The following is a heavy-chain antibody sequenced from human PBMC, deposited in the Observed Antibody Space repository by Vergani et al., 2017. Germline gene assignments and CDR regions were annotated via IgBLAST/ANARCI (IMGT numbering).Heavy chain of an antibody. J-gene: IGHJ4*02. Sequence: DVHLAESGGGFFQPGGSLRLSCSASGFSFNSYWMHWVRQVPGKGLLWVSRIKSDGSITAYADSVKGRFTISRDNAQNTLYLQMNSLRAEDTAVYYCAGLLTGYQYYFDYWGQGTLVTVSS. D-gene: IGHD3-9*01. CDR3: AGLLTGYQYYFDY. CDR1: GFSFNSYW. V-gene: IGHV3-74*03. CDR2: IKSDGSIT.